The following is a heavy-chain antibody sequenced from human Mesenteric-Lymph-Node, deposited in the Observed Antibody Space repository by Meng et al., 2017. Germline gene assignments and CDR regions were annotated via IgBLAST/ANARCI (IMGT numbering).Heavy chain of an antibody. D-gene: IGHD2-21*01. Sequence: VPVQASGPGLATPSQTPSLTCTVSGGFLIRGDYYWSWIRQPPGKGLEWIGYIYNSGRTYYNPSLKRRVTISVDKSKNQFSLKLRFVTAADTAVYYCAREGRSHQVGVSVYWGQGNLVTVSS. V-gene: IGHV4-30-4*01. CDR3: AREGRSHQVGVSVY. CDR1: GGFLIRGDYY. J-gene: IGHJ4*02. CDR2: IYNSGRT.